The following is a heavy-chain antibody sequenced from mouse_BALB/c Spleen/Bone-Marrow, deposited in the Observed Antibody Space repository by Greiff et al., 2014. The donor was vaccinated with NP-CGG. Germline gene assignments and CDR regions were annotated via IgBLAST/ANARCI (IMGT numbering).Heavy chain of an antibody. CDR3: ARGPHDDDMDY. D-gene: IGHD2-3*01. J-gene: IGHJ4*01. V-gene: IGHV5-4*02. CDR1: GFTFSDYY. CDR2: ISDGGSYT. Sequence: VQLKESGGGLVKPGGSLKLSCAASGFTFSDYYMYWVRQTPEKRLEWVATISDGGSYTYYPDSVKGRFTISRDNVKNNLYLQMSSLKSEDTAMYYCARGPHDDDMDYWGQGTSVTVPS.